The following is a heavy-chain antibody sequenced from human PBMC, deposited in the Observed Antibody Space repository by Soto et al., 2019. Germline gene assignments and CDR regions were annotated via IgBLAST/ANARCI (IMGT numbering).Heavy chain of an antibody. CDR2: ISSSSSYI. Sequence: GGSLRLSCAASGFTFSSYSMNWVRQAPGKGLEWVSSISSSSSYIYYADSVKGRFTISRDNAKNSLYLQMNSLRAEDTAVHYCARGDSDIVVVPAASWGQGTLVTVSS. V-gene: IGHV3-21*01. CDR1: GFTFSSYS. CDR3: ARGDSDIVVVPAAS. J-gene: IGHJ4*02. D-gene: IGHD2-2*01.